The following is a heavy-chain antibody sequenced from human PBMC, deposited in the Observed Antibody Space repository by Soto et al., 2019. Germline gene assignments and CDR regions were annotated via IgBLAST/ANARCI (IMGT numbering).Heavy chain of an antibody. CDR2: VSADGVSS. J-gene: IGHJ4*02. CDR1: GFTFSSFA. V-gene: IGHV3-23*01. CDR3: AKTRQAPVGTHFFDL. Sequence: LRLSCEGSGFTFSSFAMGWVRQAPGKGLEWLSSVSADGVSSFSADSVRGRFRVSRDNSKNTLFLQMRFLRVEDTAVYYCAKTRQAPVGTHFFDLWGQGAQVTVSS.